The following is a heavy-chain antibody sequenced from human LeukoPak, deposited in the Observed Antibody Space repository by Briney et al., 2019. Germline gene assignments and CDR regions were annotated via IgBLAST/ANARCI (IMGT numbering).Heavy chain of an antibody. J-gene: IGHJ4*02. CDR2: INHSGST. V-gene: IGHV4-34*01. D-gene: IGHD6-13*01. CDR3: ARGIAAAGDLIDY. CDR1: GGSFSAYY. Sequence: SGTLSLTCAVYGGSFSAYYWSWIRQPPGKGLEWIGEINHSGSTNYNPSLKSRVTILLDTSKNHFSLKLSSVTAADTAVYYCARGIAAAGDLIDYWGQGTLVTVSS.